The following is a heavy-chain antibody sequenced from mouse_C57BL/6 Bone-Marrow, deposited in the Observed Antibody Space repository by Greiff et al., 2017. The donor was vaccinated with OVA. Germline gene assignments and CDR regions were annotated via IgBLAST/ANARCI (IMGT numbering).Heavy chain of an antibody. CDR3: ARQNYYGSSYGFDY. CDR1: GFTFSDYY. J-gene: IGHJ2*01. D-gene: IGHD1-1*01. V-gene: IGHV5-12*01. CDR2: ISNGGGST. Sequence: EVHLVESGGGLVQPGGSLKLSCAASGFTFSDYYMYWVRQTPEKRLEWVAYISNGGGSTYYPDTVKGRFTISRDNAKNTLYLQMSRLKSEDTAMYYCARQNYYGSSYGFDYWGQGTTLTVSS.